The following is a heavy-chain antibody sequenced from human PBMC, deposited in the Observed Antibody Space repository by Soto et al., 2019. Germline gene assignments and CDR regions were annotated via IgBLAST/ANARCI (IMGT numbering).Heavy chain of an antibody. J-gene: IGHJ4*02. D-gene: IGHD6-19*01. CDR3: ARVMSGWSNYFDY. Sequence: SETLSLTCTVSGGSISSYYWSWIRQPPGKGLEWIGYIYYSGSTNYNPSLKSRVTISVDTSKNQFSLKLSSVTAADTAVYYCARVMSGWSNYFDYWGQGTLVTAPQ. CDR2: IYYSGST. V-gene: IGHV4-59*01. CDR1: GGSISSYY.